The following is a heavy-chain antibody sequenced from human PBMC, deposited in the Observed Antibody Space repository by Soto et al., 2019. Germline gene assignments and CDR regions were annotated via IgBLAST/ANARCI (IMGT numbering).Heavy chain of an antibody. D-gene: IGHD6-25*01. J-gene: IGHJ3*02. CDR3: ARQWSNSGWIAFDI. V-gene: IGHV6-1*01. Sequence: SQTLSLTCAISGDSVSSNSVTWNWIRQSPSGGLEWLGKTYYTSTWNNVYAGSVKSRITINPDTSKNQVSLQVNSVTPEDTAVYYCARQWSNSGWIAFDIWGQGTMVTVSS. CDR1: GDSVSSNSVT. CDR2: TYYTSTWNN.